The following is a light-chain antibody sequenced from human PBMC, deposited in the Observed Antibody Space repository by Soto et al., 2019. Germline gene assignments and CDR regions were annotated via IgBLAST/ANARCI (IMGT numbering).Light chain of an antibody. CDR3: CSYAGSSTFASYV. V-gene: IGLV2-23*03. J-gene: IGLJ1*01. CDR2: EGS. Sequence: QSALTQPASVSGSPGQSITISCTGTSSDVGSYNLVSWYQQHPGKAPKLMIYEGSKRPSGVSNRFSGYKSGNTASLTISGLQAEDEADYYCCSYAGSSTFASYVFGTGTKVTVL. CDR1: SSDVGSYNL.